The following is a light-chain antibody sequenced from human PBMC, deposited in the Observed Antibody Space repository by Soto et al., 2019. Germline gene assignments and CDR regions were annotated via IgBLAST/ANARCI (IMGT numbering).Light chain of an antibody. J-gene: IGKJ2*01. CDR3: QQYGSSPYT. CDR1: QSVSSRS. Sequence: EIVLTQSPGTLSLSPGERATLSCRASQSVSSRSLAWYQQKPGQAPGLLIYDASSRATGIPDRFSGSGSGTDFTLTISRLELEDFAVYYCQQYGSSPYTFGQGTQLEIK. V-gene: IGKV3-20*01. CDR2: DAS.